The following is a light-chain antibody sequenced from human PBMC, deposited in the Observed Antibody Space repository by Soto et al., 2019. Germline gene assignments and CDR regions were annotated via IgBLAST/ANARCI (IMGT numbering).Light chain of an antibody. CDR3: QQYYSYPLT. J-gene: IGKJ4*01. V-gene: IGKV1-16*01. Sequence: DFQMTQSPSSLSASVGDRVTITCRASQSFSTYLAWYQRKPGKVPKLLIYAASTLQSGVPSRFSGSGSGTDFTLTISCLQSEDFATYYCQQYYSYPLTFGGGTKVDI. CDR1: QSFSTY. CDR2: AAS.